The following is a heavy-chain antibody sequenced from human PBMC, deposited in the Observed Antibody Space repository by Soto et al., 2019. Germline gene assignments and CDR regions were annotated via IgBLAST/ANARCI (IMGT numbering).Heavy chain of an antibody. J-gene: IGHJ6*02. V-gene: IGHV4-34*01. CDR3: ERECSSSQDNYYGMDV. CDR2: INHSGST. CDR1: GGSFSGYY. D-gene: IGHD6-13*01. Sequence: QVQLQQWGAGLLKPSETLSLTCAVYGGSFSGYYWSWIRQPPGKGLEWIGEINHSGSTNYNPSLKSRVTISVDTSKNQFSLKLSSVTAADTAVYYCERECSSSQDNYYGMDVWGQGTTVTVSS.